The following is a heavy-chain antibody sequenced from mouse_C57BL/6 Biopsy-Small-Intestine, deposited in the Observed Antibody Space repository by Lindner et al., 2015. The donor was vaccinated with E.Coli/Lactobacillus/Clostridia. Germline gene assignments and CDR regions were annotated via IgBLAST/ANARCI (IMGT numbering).Heavy chain of an antibody. V-gene: IGHV1-15*01. CDR3: TRGADSNYFYYAMDY. D-gene: IGHD2-5*01. Sequence: VQLQESGAELVRPGASVTLSCKASGYTFTDYEMHWVKQTPVHGLEWIGAIDPETGGTAHNQKFKGKAILTADKSSSTANMEPRSLTSEDSAVYYCTRGADSNYFYYAMDYWGQGTSVTVSS. J-gene: IGHJ4*01. CDR1: GYTFTDYE. CDR2: IDPETGGT.